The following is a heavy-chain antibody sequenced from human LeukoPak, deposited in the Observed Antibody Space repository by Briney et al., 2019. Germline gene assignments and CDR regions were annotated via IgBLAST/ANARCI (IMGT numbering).Heavy chain of an antibody. J-gene: IGHJ4*02. CDR2: INHSGST. D-gene: IGHD4-11*01. Sequence: SETLSLTCAVYGGSFSGYYWSWIRQPPGKGLEWIGEINHSGSTNYNPSLKSRVTISVDMSKNQFSLKLSSVTAADTAVYYCASSPNDYSNYWGQGTLVTVSS. CDR1: GGSFSGYY. CDR3: ASSPNDYSNY. V-gene: IGHV4-34*01.